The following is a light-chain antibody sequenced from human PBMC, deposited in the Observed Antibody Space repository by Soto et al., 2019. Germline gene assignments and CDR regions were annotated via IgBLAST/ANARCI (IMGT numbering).Light chain of an antibody. Sequence: DIQMTQSPATLSASVGDRVTITCRASQNIRSWLAWYQQKPGKVPNLLIWDTSKLHSGVPSRFSGSGSGTEVTLTIGSLQRDDFATYWCQQYDEYPLTFGGGTKVELK. CDR1: QNIRSW. V-gene: IGKV1-5*01. CDR2: DTS. J-gene: IGKJ4*01. CDR3: QQYDEYPLT.